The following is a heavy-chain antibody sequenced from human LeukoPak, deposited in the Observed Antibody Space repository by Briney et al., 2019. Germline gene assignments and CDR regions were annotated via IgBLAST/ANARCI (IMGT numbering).Heavy chain of an antibody. CDR3: AKDPSYYYDSPAYYFDY. Sequence: GGSLRLSCAASGFTFDDYAMHWVRQAPGKGLEWVPGISWNSGSIGYADSVKGRFTISRDNAKNSLYLQMNSLRAEDTALYYCAKDPSYYYDSPAYYFDYWGQGTLVTVSS. V-gene: IGHV3-9*01. CDR2: ISWNSGSI. CDR1: GFTFDDYA. J-gene: IGHJ4*02. D-gene: IGHD3-22*01.